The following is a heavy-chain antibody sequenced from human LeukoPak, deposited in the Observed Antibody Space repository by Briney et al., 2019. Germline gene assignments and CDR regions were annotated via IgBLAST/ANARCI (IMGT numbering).Heavy chain of an antibody. V-gene: IGHV5-51*01. Sequence: GESLKISCKGSGYSFTSYWIGWVRQMPGKGLEWMGIIYPGDSDTRYSPSFQGQVTISADKSISTAYLQWSSLKASDTAMYYCARSPASGYPYYYYMDVWGKGTTVTVSS. J-gene: IGHJ6*03. D-gene: IGHD3-22*01. CDR2: IYPGDSDT. CDR1: GYSFTSYW. CDR3: ARSPASGYPYYYYMDV.